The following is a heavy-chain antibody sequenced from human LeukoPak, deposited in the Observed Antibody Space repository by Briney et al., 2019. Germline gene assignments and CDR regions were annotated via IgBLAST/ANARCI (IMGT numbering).Heavy chain of an antibody. V-gene: IGHV3-23*01. CDR3: ANTYRGSYYGMDV. CDR1: GFIFSSYA. J-gene: IGHJ6*02. D-gene: IGHD1-26*01. Sequence: PGGSLRLSCAASGFIFSSYAMSWVRQAPGEGLEWVSAISGSGGSTYYADSVKGRFTISRDNSKNTLYLQMNSLRAEDTAVYYCANTYRGSYYGMDVWGQGTTVTVSS. CDR2: ISGSGGST.